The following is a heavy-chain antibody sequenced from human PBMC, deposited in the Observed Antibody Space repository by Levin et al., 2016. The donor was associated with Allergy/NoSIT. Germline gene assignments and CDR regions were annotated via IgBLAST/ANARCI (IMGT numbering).Heavy chain of an antibody. Sequence: VRQAPGKGLEWIGEINHSGSTNYNPSLKSRVTISVDTSKNQFSLKLSSVTAADTAVYYCARIMGSGYLYYYYYMDVWGKGTTVTVSS. V-gene: IGHV4-34*01. J-gene: IGHJ6*03. CDR2: INHSGST. CDR3: ARIMGSGYLYYYYYMDV. D-gene: IGHD3-3*01.